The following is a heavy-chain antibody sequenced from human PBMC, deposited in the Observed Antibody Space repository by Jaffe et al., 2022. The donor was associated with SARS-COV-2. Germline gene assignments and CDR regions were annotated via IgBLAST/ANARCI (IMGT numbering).Heavy chain of an antibody. CDR1: GGSVSSSTYY. CDR2: IHNSGST. Sequence: QLQLQESGPGLVKPSETLSLTCTASGGSVSSSTYYWGWIRQPPGKGLEWIGSIHNSGSTYYNPSLKSRVTTSVDTSKNQFSLTLSSVTAADTAVYFCARLPSSWGAFDVWGQGTVVTVSS. D-gene: IGHD2-15*01. J-gene: IGHJ3*01. CDR3: ARLPSSWGAFDV. V-gene: IGHV4-39*01.